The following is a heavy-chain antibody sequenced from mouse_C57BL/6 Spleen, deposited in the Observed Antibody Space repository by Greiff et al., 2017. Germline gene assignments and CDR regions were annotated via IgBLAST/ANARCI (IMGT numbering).Heavy chain of an antibody. D-gene: IGHD2-1*01. V-gene: IGHV1-81*01. J-gene: IGHJ1*03. CDR2: IYPRSGNT. CDR3: ARYGNLWYFDV. CDR1: GYTFTSYG. Sequence: VKLQESGAELARPGASVKLSCKASGYTFTSYGISWVKQRTGQGLEWIGEIYPRSGNTYYNEKFKGKATLTADKSSSTAYMELRSLTSEDSAVYFCARYGNLWYFDVWGTGTTVTVSS.